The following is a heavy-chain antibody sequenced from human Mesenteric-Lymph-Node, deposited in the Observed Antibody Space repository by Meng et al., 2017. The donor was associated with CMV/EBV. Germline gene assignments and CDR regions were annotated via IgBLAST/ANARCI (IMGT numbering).Heavy chain of an antibody. CDR3: ARAMTTFGDSFFDY. Sequence: GDANSSGGDSWRWIRKHPGKGLEWVGYSYYSENTDENQALKSRVDMALEPAKNRFSLELNSVTVADTAVYYCARAMTTFGDSFFDYWGQGALVTVSS. D-gene: IGHD3-3*01. CDR2: SYYSENT. V-gene: IGHV4-31*02. J-gene: IGHJ4*02. CDR1: GDANSSGGDS.